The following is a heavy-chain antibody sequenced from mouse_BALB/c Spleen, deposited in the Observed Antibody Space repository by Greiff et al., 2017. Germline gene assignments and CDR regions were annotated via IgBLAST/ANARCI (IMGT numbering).Heavy chain of an antibody. CDR2: ISSGSSTI. V-gene: IGHV5-17*02. CDR1: GFTFSSFG. CDR3: ARWGNYDAMDY. D-gene: IGHD2-1*01. Sequence: EVQLVESGGGLVQPGGSRKLSCAASGFTFSSFGMHWVRQAPEKGLEWVAYISSGSSTIYYADTVKGRFTISRDNPKNTLFLQMTSLRSEDTGMYYCARWGNYDAMDYWGQGTSVTVSS. J-gene: IGHJ4*01.